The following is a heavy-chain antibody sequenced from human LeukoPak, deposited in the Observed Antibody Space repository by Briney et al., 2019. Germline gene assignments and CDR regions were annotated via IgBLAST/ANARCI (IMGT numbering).Heavy chain of an antibody. CDR1: GFTFSSYD. Sequence: PGGSLRLSCAASGFTFSSYDMHWVRQATGKGLEWVSAIGTAGDTYYPGSVKGRFTISRENAKNSLYLQMNSLRAGDTAVYYCARGSRIAAADPLDYWGQGTLVTVSS. D-gene: IGHD6-13*01. CDR2: IGTAGDT. V-gene: IGHV3-13*01. CDR3: ARGSRIAAADPLDY. J-gene: IGHJ4*02.